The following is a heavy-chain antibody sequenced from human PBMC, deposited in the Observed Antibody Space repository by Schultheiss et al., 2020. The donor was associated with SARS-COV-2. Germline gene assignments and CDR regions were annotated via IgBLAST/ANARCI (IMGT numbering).Heavy chain of an antibody. CDR1: GGSFSGYY. CDR2: INHSGST. V-gene: IGHV4-34*01. CDR3: AGMGATRQFDY. D-gene: IGHD1-26*01. Sequence: SETLSLTCAVYGGSFSGYYWSWSRQPPGKGLEWIGEINHSGSTNYNPSLKSRVTISIDTSKNQFSLTLSAVTAADTAVYDCAGMGATRQFDYWGQGTLVTVSS. J-gene: IGHJ4*02.